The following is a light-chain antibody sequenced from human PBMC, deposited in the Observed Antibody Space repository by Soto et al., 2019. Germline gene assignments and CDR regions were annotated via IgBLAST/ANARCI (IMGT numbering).Light chain of an antibody. CDR1: QSVLYSSNNKSY. CDR2: WAS. V-gene: IGKV4-1*01. CDR3: EQYYSSLWT. Sequence: DIVMTQSPDSLAVSLGDRSTINCSSSQSVLYSSNNKSYLAWYQQKPGQPPKVLIYWASTRQSGVPDRFSGSGSETDFTLTITNLQAEDVAVYYCEQYYSSLWTFGQGTKVDIK. J-gene: IGKJ1*01.